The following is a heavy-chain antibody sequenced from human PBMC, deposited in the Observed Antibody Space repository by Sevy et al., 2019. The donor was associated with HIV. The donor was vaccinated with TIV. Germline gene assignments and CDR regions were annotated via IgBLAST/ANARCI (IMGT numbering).Heavy chain of an antibody. V-gene: IGHV1-2*06. D-gene: IGHD3-22*01. CDR1: GYTFTGYY. CDR2: INPNSGGT. Sequence: ASVKVSCKASGYTFTGYYMHLVRQAPGQGLEWMGRINPNSGGTNYAQKFQGRVTMTRDTSISTAYMDLSRLRSDDTAVYYCARGGSWYYYDSSGYYHGAFDIWGQGTMVTVSS. J-gene: IGHJ3*02. CDR3: ARGGSWYYYDSSGYYHGAFDI.